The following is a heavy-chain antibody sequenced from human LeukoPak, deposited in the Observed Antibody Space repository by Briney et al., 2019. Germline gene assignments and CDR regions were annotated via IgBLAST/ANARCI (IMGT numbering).Heavy chain of an antibody. Sequence: ASVKVSCKASGYTFTSYDINWVRQATGQGLEWMGWINPNSGGTNYAQNFQGRVTMTRDTSISTAYMELSSLRSDDTAVYYCARVRGSVAAQPFDYWGQGTLVTVSS. J-gene: IGHJ4*02. V-gene: IGHV1-2*02. D-gene: IGHD6-19*01. CDR2: INPNSGGT. CDR3: ARVRGSVAAQPFDY. CDR1: GYTFTSYD.